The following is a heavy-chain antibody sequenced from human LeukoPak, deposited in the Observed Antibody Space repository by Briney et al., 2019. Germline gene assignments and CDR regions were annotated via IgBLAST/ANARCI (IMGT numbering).Heavy chain of an antibody. Sequence: GGSLRLSCAASGFTVSSNYMSWVRQAPGKGLEWVSVIYSGGSTYYADSVKGRFTISRDNSKDTLYLQMNSLRAEGTAVYYCARVLAGKVFDYWGQGTLVTVSS. V-gene: IGHV3-66*01. D-gene: IGHD6-19*01. CDR3: ARVLAGKVFDY. CDR1: GFTVSSNY. CDR2: IYSGGST. J-gene: IGHJ4*02.